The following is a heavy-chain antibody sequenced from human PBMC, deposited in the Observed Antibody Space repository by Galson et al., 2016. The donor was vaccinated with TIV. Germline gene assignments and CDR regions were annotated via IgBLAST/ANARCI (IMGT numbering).Heavy chain of an antibody. Sequence: SVKVSCKASGYTFIGYYMHWVRQAPGQGLEWMGWINPKSGDTKYAQKFEGRVTMTRDTSISTVFMELSSLIYDDTAVFYCARVRHMDYWGQGTLVTVSS. J-gene: IGHJ4*02. CDR2: INPKSGDT. CDR1: GYTFIGYY. CDR3: ARVRHMDY. V-gene: IGHV1-2*02.